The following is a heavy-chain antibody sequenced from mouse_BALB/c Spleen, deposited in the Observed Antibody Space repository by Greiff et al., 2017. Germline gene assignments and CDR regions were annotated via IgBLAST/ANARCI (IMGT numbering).Heavy chain of an antibody. CDR1: GYTFTDYA. CDR3: ARGGLAYYFDY. CDR2: ISTYYGNT. D-gene: IGHD3-3*01. J-gene: IGHJ2*01. V-gene: IGHV1-67*01. Sequence: QVQLKESGPELVRPGVSVKISCKGSGYTFTDYAMHWVKQSHAKSLEWIGVISTYYGNTNYNQKFKGKATMTVDKSSSTAYMELARLTSEDSAIYYCARGGLAYYFDYWGQGTTLTVSS.